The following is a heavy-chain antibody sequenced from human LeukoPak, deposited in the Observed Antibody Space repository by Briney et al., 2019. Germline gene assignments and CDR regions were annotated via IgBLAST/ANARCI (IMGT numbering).Heavy chain of an antibody. D-gene: IGHD3-10*01. V-gene: IGHV4-34*01. CDR3: ASPNGVSIDY. Sequence: SETLSLTCAVYGGSFSGYYWSWIRQPPGKGLEWIGEINHSGSTNYNPSLQGRVTLSVDTSKNQFSLNLTSVTAADMAVYYCASPNGVSIDYWGQGILVTVSS. CDR1: GGSFSGYY. CDR2: INHSGST. J-gene: IGHJ4*02.